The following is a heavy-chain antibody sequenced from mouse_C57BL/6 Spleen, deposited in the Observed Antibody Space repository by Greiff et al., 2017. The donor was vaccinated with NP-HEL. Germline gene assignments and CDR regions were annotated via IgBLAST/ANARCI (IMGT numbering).Heavy chain of an antibody. CDR3: ARFYYDYGNFDY. D-gene: IGHD2-4*01. CDR2: IDPSDSYT. J-gene: IGHJ2*01. Sequence: QVQLQQPGAELVKPGASVKLSCKASGYTFTSYWMQWVKQRPGQGLEWIGEIDPSDSYTNYNQKFKGKATLTVDTSSSTAYMQLSSLTSEDSAVYYCARFYYDYGNFDYWGQGTTLTVSS. V-gene: IGHV1-50*01. CDR1: GYTFTSYW.